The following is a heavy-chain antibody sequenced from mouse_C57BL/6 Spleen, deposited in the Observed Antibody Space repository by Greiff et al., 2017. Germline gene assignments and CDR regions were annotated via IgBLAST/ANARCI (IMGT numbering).Heavy chain of an antibody. CDR3: ATAQATVRAMDY. CDR2: IYPGDGDT. CDR1: GYAFSSYW. Sequence: QVQLQQSGAELVKPGASVKISCKASGYAFSSYWMNWVKQRPGKGLEWIGQIYPGDGDTNYNGKFKGKATLTADKSSSTAYMQLSSLTSEDSAVSFCATAQATVRAMDYWGQGTSVTVSS. D-gene: IGHD3-2*02. V-gene: IGHV1-80*01. J-gene: IGHJ4*01.